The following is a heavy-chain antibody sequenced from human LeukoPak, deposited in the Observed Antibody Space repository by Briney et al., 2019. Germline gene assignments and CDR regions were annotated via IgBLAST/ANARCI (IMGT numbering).Heavy chain of an antibody. CDR2: INHSGSA. J-gene: IGHJ6*03. Sequence: SETLSLTCAVFGGPFSDYYWSWIRRPPGKGLEWLGEINHSGSANYMPSLKSRVSISVDTSKNQFCLRLSSVTAADTAFYYCARGRFGGHSYYYMAVWGKGTAVTVSS. CDR1: GGPFSDYY. V-gene: IGHV4-34*01. CDR3: ARGRFGGHSYYYMAV. D-gene: IGHD3-3*01.